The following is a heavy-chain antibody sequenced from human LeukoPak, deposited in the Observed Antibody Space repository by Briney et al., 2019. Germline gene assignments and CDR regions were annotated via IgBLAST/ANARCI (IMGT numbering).Heavy chain of an antibody. Sequence: ASVKVSCKASGYTFTSYDINWVRQATGQGLEWMGWMNPNSGNTGYAQKFQGRVTMTRNTSISTAYMELSSLRSEDTAVYYCARGSAGDSSGWRYYYYYGMDVWGQGTTVTVSS. D-gene: IGHD6-19*01. V-gene: IGHV1-8*01. J-gene: IGHJ6*02. CDR3: ARGSAGDSSGWRYYYYYGMDV. CDR2: MNPNSGNT. CDR1: GYTFTSYD.